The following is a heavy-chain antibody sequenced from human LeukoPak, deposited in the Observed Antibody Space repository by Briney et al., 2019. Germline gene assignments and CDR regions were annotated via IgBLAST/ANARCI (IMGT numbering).Heavy chain of an antibody. CDR1: GFTFGDYA. CDR3: TRGGGIPPSDYYYGMDV. CDR2: IRSKAYGGTT. V-gene: IGHV3-49*01. J-gene: IGHJ6*02. Sequence: GGSLRLSCTASGFTFGDYAMSWFRQAPGKGLEWVGFIRSKAYGGTTEYAASVKGRFTISRDGSKSIAYLQMNSLKTEDTAVYYCTRGGGIPPSDYYYGMDVWGQGTTVTVSS. D-gene: IGHD3-16*01.